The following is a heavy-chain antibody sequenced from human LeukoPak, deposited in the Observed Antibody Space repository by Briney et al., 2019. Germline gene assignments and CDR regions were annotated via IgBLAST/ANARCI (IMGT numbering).Heavy chain of an antibody. CDR2: ISSSNSYI. D-gene: IGHD3-10*02. CDR3: AELGITMIGGV. V-gene: IGHV3-21*01. Sequence: PGGTLRLSCAASGFTFSSYGMSWVRQAPGKGLEWVSAISSSNSYIYYADSVKGRFTISRDNAKNSLYLQMNSLRAEDTAVYYCAELGITMIGGVWGKGTTVTISS. CDR1: GFTFSSYG. J-gene: IGHJ6*04.